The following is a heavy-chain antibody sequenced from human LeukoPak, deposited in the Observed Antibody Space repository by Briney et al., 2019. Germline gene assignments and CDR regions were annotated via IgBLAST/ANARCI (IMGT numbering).Heavy chain of an antibody. CDR2: IYYSGST. CDR3: ARAYSGSYSYFDH. CDR1: GGSISSYY. Sequence: SETLSLTCSVSGGSISSYYWSWARQPPGKGLEWIGDIYYSGSTNYNPSLKSRVTISVDTSKNQFFLILSSVTAADTAVYYCARAYSGSYSYFDHWGQGTLVTVSS. J-gene: IGHJ4*02. V-gene: IGHV4-59*01. D-gene: IGHD1-26*01.